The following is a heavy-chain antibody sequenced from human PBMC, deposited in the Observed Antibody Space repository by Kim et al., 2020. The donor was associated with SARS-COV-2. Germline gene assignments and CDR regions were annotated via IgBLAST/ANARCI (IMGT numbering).Heavy chain of an antibody. D-gene: IGHD4-17*01. CDR1: GGTFSSYA. Sequence: SVKVSCKASGGTFSSYAISWVRQAPGQGLEWMGGIIPIFGTANYAQKFQGRVTITADESTSTAYMELSSLRSEDTAVYYCAAPAGMTTVTTYPRFDYWGQGTLVTVSS. CDR3: AAPAGMTTVTTYPRFDY. V-gene: IGHV1-69*13. J-gene: IGHJ4*02. CDR2: IIPIFGTA.